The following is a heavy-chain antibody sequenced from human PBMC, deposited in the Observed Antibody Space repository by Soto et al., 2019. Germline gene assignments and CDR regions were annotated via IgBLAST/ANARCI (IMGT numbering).Heavy chain of an antibody. V-gene: IGHV3-21*01. CDR1: GFTFRSDS. CDR2: ISSSSDYI. J-gene: IGHJ6*02. Sequence: EGQLVDSGGGLVNPGGSLRLSCAASGFTFRSDSMNWVRQAPGKGLEWVSSISSSSDYIYDADSVKGRFTISRDNAKNSLFLQLNSLRAEDTAVYYCARDISSSDGTDEYYYFYGVDVWGPGTTFTVSS. D-gene: IGHD6-6*01. CDR3: ARDISSSDGTDEYYYFYGVDV.